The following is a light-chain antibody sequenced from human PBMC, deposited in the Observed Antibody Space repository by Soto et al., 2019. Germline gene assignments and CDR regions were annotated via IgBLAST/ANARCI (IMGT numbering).Light chain of an antibody. V-gene: IGLV1-44*01. J-gene: IGLJ3*02. CDR2: SNN. CDR1: SSNIGSNT. CDR3: AAWDDRLNGGV. Sequence: QSVLTQPPSASGTPGQRVTFSCSGSSSNIGSNTVNWYQQFPGTAPKLLIYSNNQRPSGVPDRFSGSKSGTSASLAISGLQSEDEADYYCAAWDDRLNGGVFGGGTKVTVL.